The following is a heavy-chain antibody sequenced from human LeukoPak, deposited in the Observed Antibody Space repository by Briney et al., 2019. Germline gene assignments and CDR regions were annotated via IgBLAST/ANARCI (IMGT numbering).Heavy chain of an antibody. V-gene: IGHV3-9*01. D-gene: IGHD1-14*01. CDR1: GFTFSSYE. J-gene: IGHJ6*02. CDR2: ISWNSDNI. CDR3: AKDFTPDLCGMDV. Sequence: PGGSLRLSCAASGFTFSSYEMNWVRQAPGKGLEWVSGISWNSDNIGYADSVKGRFTISRDNAKNSLYLQMNSLRAEDTALYYCAKDFTPDLCGMDVWGQGTTVTVSS.